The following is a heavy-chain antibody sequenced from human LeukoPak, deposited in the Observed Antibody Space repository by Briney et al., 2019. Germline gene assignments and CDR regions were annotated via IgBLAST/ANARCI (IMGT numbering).Heavy chain of an antibody. V-gene: IGHV3-15*01. J-gene: IGHJ4*02. CDR3: ATLTVRGVINI. CDR1: GFTFSNTW. CDR2: IQRKTDCGTT. Sequence: GGSLRLSCAASGFTFSNTWMNWVRQAPGKGLEWVGRIQRKTDCGTTEYAAPVKGRFTISRDDSKTTLYLQMNSLKTEDTAVYYCATLTVRGVINIWGQGTLVTVSS. D-gene: IGHD3-10*01.